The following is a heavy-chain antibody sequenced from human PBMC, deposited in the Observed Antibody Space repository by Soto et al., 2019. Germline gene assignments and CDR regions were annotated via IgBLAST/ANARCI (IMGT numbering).Heavy chain of an antibody. V-gene: IGHV3-53*01. CDR1: GLTVSGKKY. J-gene: IGHJ3*02. CDR3: ASWRLQEHAYDI. CDR2: VYDTDGT. Sequence: DVQPVESGGGLIQPGGSLRLSCAAFGLTVSGKKYMAWVRQAPGKGLEWVSGVYDTDGTYYADSVKGRFTSSRDSSKTIVYLQMNSLRPDDTAVYYCASWRLQEHAYDIWGLGTTVTVSS. D-gene: IGHD4-4*01.